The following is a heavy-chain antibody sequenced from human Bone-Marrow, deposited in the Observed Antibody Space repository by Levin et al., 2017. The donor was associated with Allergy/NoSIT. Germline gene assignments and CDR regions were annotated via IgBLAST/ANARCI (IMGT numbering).Heavy chain of an antibody. CDR1: GTSFSSYE. CDR2: ISSSGNTI. CDR3: ASLRHGYSYHYMDV. V-gene: IGHV3-48*03. J-gene: IGHJ6*03. D-gene: IGHD5-12*01. Sequence: GESLKISCAGSGTSFSSYEMDWVRQAPGKGLEWVSYISSSGNTIYYADSVKGRFTISRDNAKKSLYLQMNSLRVEDTATHYCASLRHGYSYHYMDVWGKGTTVIVSS.